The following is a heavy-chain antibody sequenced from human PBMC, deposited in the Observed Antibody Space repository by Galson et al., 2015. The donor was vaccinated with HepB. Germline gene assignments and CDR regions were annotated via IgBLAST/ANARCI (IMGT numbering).Heavy chain of an antibody. CDR1: GFTSYT. CDR3: AREEDAFDI. J-gene: IGHJ3*02. Sequence: SLRLSCAVSGFTSYTMHWVRQAPGKGLEWVALMSYDGSSKYYADSAKGRFTISRDDSKNTLYLQMNSLRVEDTAIYYCAREEDAFDIWGQGTMVTVSS. CDR2: MSYDGSSK. V-gene: IGHV3-30-3*01.